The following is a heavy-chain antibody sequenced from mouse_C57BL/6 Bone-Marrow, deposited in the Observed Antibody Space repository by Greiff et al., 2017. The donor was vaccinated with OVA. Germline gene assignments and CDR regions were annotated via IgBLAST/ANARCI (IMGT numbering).Heavy chain of an antibody. J-gene: IGHJ4*01. Sequence: QVQLKESGPGLVQPSQSLSITCTVSGFSLTSYGVHWVRQSPGKGLEWLGVIWSGGSTDYNAAFISRLSISKDNSKSQVFFKMNSLQADDTAIYYCARNPFNYYGSSYCAMDYWGQGTSVTVSS. D-gene: IGHD1-1*01. CDR3: ARNPFNYYGSSYCAMDY. V-gene: IGHV2-2*01. CDR1: GFSLTSYG. CDR2: IWSGGST.